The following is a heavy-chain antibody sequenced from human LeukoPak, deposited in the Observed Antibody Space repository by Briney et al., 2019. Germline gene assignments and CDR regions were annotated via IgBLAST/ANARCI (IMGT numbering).Heavy chain of an antibody. CDR2: ISTYNANT. J-gene: IGHJ4*02. CDR1: GYSFTSFG. V-gene: IGHV1-18*01. Sequence: GASVKVSCKASGYSFTSFGISWVRQAPGQGLEWMGWISTYNANTNYAQKYQGRVTMTTGTSTSTAYMELRSLRSDDTAVYFCARVFSFGDYIWGSYRYYFDYWGQGTLVTVSS. CDR3: ARVFSFGDYIWGSYRYYFDY. D-gene: IGHD3-16*02.